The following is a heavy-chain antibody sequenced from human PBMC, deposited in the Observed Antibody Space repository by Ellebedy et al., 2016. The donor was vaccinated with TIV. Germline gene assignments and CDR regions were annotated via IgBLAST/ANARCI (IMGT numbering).Heavy chain of an antibody. D-gene: IGHD4-17*01. Sequence: PGGSLRLSCEASGFSFRSYWMSWVRQAPGKGLEWVANIYQDGSEQYYVDSAKGRFTISRDNARNSVYLQMNSLRVEDTAVYYCARRGSYGDYSVRVNSWFDLWGQGTLVTVSS. CDR2: IYQDGSEQ. V-gene: IGHV3-7*01. CDR3: ARRGSYGDYSVRVNSWFDL. J-gene: IGHJ5*02. CDR1: GFSFRSYW.